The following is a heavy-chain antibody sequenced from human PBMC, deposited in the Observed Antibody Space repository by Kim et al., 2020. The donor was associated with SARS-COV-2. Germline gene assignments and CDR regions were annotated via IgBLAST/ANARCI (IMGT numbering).Heavy chain of an antibody. V-gene: IGHV3-30*18. CDR2: ISYDGSDT. J-gene: IGHJ3*02. D-gene: IGHD3-22*01. Sequence: GGSLRLSCAASGFTFSTSGMHWVRQAPGKGLEWVALISYDGSDTYHADSVKGRFTISRDNSKNTLYLQMNSLRTEDTAVYYCAKDPRSGYYFGYAFHIWGQGTMVTVSS. CDR1: GFTFSTSG. CDR3: AKDPRSGYYFGYAFHI.